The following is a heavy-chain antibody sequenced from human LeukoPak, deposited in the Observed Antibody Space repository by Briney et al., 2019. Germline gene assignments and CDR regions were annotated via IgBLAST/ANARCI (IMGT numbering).Heavy chain of an antibody. CDR1: GGSISSSSYY. J-gene: IGHJ3*02. D-gene: IGHD5-24*01. CDR2: IYYSGST. CDR3: ARGQRWLQFGGAFDI. V-gene: IGHV4-39*07. Sequence: PSETLSLTCTVSGGSISSSSYYWGWIRQPPGKGLEWIGSIYYSGSTYYNPSLKSRVTISVDTSKNQFSLKLSSVTAADTAVYYCARGQRWLQFGGAFDIWGQGTMVTVSS.